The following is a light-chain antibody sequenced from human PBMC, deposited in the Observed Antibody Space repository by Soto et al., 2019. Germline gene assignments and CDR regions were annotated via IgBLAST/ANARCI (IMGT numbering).Light chain of an antibody. V-gene: IGKV1-5*03. CDR1: QTISSW. CDR3: QHYNSYSET. CDR2: NAS. J-gene: IGKJ1*01. Sequence: DIQKTKYPSSLLSALGEGIATITCRASQTISSWLAWYQQKPGKAPKLLIYNASSLKSGVPSRFSGSGSGTEFTLTISSLQPDDFATYYCQHYNSYSETFGQGTKVDI.